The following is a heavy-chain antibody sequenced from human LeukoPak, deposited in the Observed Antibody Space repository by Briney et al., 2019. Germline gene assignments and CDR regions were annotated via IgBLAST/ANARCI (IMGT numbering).Heavy chain of an antibody. V-gene: IGHV4-61*09. CDR1: GGSIDTGSYY. CDR2: IYTNGRT. Sequence: SETLSLTCTVSGGSIDTGSYYWSWIRQPAGKGLEWIGHIYTNGRTNYNPSLKSRVTISVDTSKSQFSLNLSPVTAADTAVYYCARDHPRLGSGIPIIWGQGTLVTVSS. CDR3: ARDHPRLGSGIPII. J-gene: IGHJ4*02. D-gene: IGHD2-15*01.